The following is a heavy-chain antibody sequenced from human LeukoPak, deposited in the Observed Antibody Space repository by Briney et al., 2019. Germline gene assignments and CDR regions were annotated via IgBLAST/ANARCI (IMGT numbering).Heavy chain of an antibody. D-gene: IGHD4-23*01. Sequence: ASVKVSCKASGYTFTGYYMHWVRQAPGQGLEWMGIINPSGGSTSYAQKFQGRVTMTRDTSTSTVYMELSSLRSEDTAVYYCARARATVVRGQPRTSYYFDYWGQGTLVTVSS. CDR2: INPSGGST. J-gene: IGHJ4*02. V-gene: IGHV1-46*01. CDR1: GYTFTGYY. CDR3: ARARATVVRGQPRTSYYFDY.